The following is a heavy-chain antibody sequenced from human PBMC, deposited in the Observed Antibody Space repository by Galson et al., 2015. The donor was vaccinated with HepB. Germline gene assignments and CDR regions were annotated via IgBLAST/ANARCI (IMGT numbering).Heavy chain of an antibody. CDR2: IWYGGSNK. CDR1: GFTFSSYG. D-gene: IGHD6-13*01. Sequence: SLRLSCAASGFTFSSYGMHWVRQAPGKGLEWVAVIWYGGSNKYYADSVKGRFTISRDNFKNTLYLQMNSLRAEDTAVYYCARDGGPAAPYGMDVWGQGTTVTVSS. J-gene: IGHJ6*02. CDR3: ARDGGPAAPYGMDV. V-gene: IGHV3-33*01.